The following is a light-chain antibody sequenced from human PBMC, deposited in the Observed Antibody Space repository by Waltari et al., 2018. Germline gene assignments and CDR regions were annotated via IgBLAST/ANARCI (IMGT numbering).Light chain of an antibody. Sequence: QTVVTQDPSLSVSPGGTVTLPCALSSGSVSSTSYPTWYQQTPGQPPRTLVYKGISRSSGVPDRFSGSILGNTAALTITGAQADDESYYYCSMYMGSGVWVFGGGTKLTVL. CDR1: SGSVSSTSY. CDR3: SMYMGSGVWV. J-gene: IGLJ3*02. V-gene: IGLV8-61*01. CDR2: KGI.